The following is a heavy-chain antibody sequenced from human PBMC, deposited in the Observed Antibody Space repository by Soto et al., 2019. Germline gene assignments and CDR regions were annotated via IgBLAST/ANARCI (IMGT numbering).Heavy chain of an antibody. J-gene: IGHJ6*02. CDR1: DGSISSSSYY. Sequence: PTETLSLTFTVSDGSISSSSYYWGWIRQPPGKGLEWIGSIYYSGSTYYNPSLKSRVTISVDTSKNQFSLKLSSVTAADTAVYYCATSGDGYDYYGMDAWGQGTTVTVSS. CDR2: IYYSGST. V-gene: IGHV4-39*01. D-gene: IGHD3-10*01. CDR3: ATSGDGYDYYGMDA.